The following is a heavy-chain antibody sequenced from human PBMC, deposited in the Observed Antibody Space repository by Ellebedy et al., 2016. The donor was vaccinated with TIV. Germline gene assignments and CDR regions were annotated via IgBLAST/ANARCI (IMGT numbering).Heavy chain of an antibody. CDR1: GFIFDDYG. Sequence: GGSLRLXCAASGFIFDDYGMHWVRQAPGKGLEWVSGISWNSGSIDYADSVEGRFTISRDNAANSVYLQLTSLRVDDTAVYYCARDSGFYCLDFWGQGALVTVSS. CDR3: ARDSGFYCLDF. CDR2: ISWNSGSI. J-gene: IGHJ4*02. V-gene: IGHV3-9*01. D-gene: IGHD2-15*01.